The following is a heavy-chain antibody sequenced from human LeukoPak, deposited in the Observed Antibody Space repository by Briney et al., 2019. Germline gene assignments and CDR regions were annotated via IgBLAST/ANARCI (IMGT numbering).Heavy chain of an antibody. J-gene: IGHJ4*02. CDR1: GFTFSTYV. Sequence: GGSLRLSCSVSGFTFSTYVMHWVRQAPGKGLEYVSAISSNGDNTYYADSVKGRFTISRDNSKNTLYLQMSSLRADDTAVYYCVRGTGYWGQGTPVTVSS. CDR3: VRGTGY. V-gene: IGHV3-64D*06. CDR2: ISSNGDNT.